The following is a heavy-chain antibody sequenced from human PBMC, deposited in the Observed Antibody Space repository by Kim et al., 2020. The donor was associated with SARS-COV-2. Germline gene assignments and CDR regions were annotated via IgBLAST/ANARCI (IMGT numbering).Heavy chain of an antibody. CDR2: IYPGDSDT. J-gene: IGHJ4*02. D-gene: IGHD3-10*01. CDR1: GYSFTSYW. V-gene: IGHV5-51*01. CDR3: ARQGGIWFREHDYDY. Sequence: GESLKISCKGSGYSFTSYWIGWVRQMPGKGLEWMGIIYPGDSDTRYSPSFQGQVTISADKSISTAYLQWSSLKASDTAMYYCARQGGIWFREHDYDYWGQGTLVTVSS.